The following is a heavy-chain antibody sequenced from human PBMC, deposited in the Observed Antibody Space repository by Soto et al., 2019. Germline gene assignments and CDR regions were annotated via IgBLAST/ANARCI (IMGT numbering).Heavy chain of an antibody. CDR1: GGTFSSYA. CDR2: IIPIFGTA. V-gene: IGHV1-69*13. CDR3: ARGKGYSSAVFDY. Sequence: ASVKVSCKASGGTFSSYAISWVRQAPGQGLEWMGGIIPIFGTANYAQKFQGRVTITADESTSTAYMELSSLRSEDTAVYYCARGKGYSSAVFDYWGQGTLVIVSS. J-gene: IGHJ4*02. D-gene: IGHD6-19*01.